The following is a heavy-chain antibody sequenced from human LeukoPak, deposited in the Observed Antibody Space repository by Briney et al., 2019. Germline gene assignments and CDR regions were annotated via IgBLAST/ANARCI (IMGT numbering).Heavy chain of an antibody. CDR2: IYYTGST. CDR1: GGSINSSTYY. J-gene: IGHJ4*02. CDR3: ARDPAPLYYSDSSGYYFDY. V-gene: IGHV4-39*07. Sequence: SGTLSLTCNISGGSINSSTYYWGWIRQPPGKGLEWIGRIYYTGSTYYSPSLKSRVTISIDTSKNQFSLKLISVTAADTAVYYCARDPAPLYYSDSSGYYFDYWGQGTLVTVSS. D-gene: IGHD3-22*01.